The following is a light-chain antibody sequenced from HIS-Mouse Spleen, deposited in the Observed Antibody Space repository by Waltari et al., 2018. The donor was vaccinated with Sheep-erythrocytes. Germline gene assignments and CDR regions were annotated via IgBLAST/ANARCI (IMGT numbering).Light chain of an antibody. V-gene: IGLV2-11*01. Sequence: QSALTQPRSVSGSPGQSVTISCTGTSSAAGGYNYVSWYQQHPGKAPKLMIYDVSKRPSGVPDRFSGSKSGNTASLTISGLQAEDEADYYCCSYAGSYNHVFATGTKVTVL. J-gene: IGLJ1*01. CDR2: DVS. CDR1: SSAAGGYNY. CDR3: CSYAGSYNHV.